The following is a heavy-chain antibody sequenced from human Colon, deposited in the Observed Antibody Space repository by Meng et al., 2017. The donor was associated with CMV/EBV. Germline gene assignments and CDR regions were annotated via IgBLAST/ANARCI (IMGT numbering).Heavy chain of an antibody. Sequence: GESLKISCAASGFTFSSYWMSWVHQAPGKGLEWVANIKQDGSEKYYVDSVKGRFTISRDNAKNSLYLQMNSLRAEDTAVYYCARHGGYYDFWSGYYAGGSYYYYGMDVWGQGTTVTVSS. V-gene: IGHV3-7*01. CDR1: GFTFSSYW. J-gene: IGHJ6*02. CDR2: IKQDGSEK. D-gene: IGHD3-3*01. CDR3: ARHGGYYDFWSGYYAGGSYYYYGMDV.